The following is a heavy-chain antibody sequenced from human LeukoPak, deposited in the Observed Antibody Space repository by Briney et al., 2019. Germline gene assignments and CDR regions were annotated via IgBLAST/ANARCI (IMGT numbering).Heavy chain of an antibody. CDR1: GGSISSYY. CDR3: ARASRGYLYYFDY. Sequence: SETLSLTCTVSGGSISSYYWSWIRQPPGKGLEWIGEINHSGSTNYNPSLKSRVTISVDTSKNQFSLKLSSVTAADTAVYYCARASRGYLYYFDYWGQGTLVTVSS. V-gene: IGHV4-34*01. D-gene: IGHD3-22*01. CDR2: INHSGST. J-gene: IGHJ4*02.